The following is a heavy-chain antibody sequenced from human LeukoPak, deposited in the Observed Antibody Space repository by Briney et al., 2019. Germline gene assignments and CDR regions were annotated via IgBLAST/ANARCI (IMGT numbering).Heavy chain of an antibody. Sequence: ARSLKLSCAASGLTLSGSAMHWVRQASGNGLEWVGRIRSKATSYASAYAASVKGWLTISRDDSKNTAYLQMNSLKTEGTAVYYCTRRGYYDISGYHKDDWGQGTLVTVPS. D-gene: IGHD3-22*01. V-gene: IGHV3-73*01. CDR2: IRSKATSYAS. CDR3: TRRGYYDISGYHKDD. CDR1: GLTLSGSA. J-gene: IGHJ4*02.